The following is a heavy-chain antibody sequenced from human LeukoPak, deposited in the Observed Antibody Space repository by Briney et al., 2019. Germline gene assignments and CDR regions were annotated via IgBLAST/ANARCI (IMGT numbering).Heavy chain of an antibody. CDR1: GFSVTNNY. Sequence: GGSLRLSCAVSGFSVTNNYMSWVRQAPGKGLEWVSVFYVGGATYYADSVKGRFTISRDNSENTLYLQMKSLRAEDTAVYYCARGNGYNSFDYWGKETLSPSPQ. V-gene: IGHV3-53*01. D-gene: IGHD5-24*01. CDR2: FYVGGAT. CDR3: ARGNGYNSFDY. J-gene: IGHJ4*01.